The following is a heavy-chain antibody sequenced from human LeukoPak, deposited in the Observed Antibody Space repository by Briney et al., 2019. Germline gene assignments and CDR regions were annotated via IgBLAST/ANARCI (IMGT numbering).Heavy chain of an antibody. V-gene: IGHV4-4*07. J-gene: IGHJ4*02. CDR1: GDSISSHY. CDR3: AGGPVTTFY. D-gene: IGHD4-17*01. Sequence: KPSETLSPTCTVSGDSISSHYWGWIRQPAGKGLEWVGRIHTSGSTDYNPSLKSRVTMSVDTSKNQFSLKVSSVTAADTAVYYCAGGPVTTFYWGQGTLVTVSS. CDR2: IHTSGST.